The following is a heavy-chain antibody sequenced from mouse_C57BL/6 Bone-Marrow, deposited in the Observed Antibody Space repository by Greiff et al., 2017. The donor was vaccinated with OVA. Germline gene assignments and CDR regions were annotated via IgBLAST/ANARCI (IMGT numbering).Heavy chain of an antibody. J-gene: IGHJ3*01. CDR3: ARLLFAY. Sequence: VQLQQSGAELVRPGTSVKVSCKASGYAFTNYLIEWVKQRPGQGLEWIGVINPGSGGTNYNEKFKGKATLTADKSSSTAYMQLNSLTSEDSAVYFCARLLFAYWGQGTLVTVSA. V-gene: IGHV1-54*01. CDR1: GYAFTNYL. CDR2: INPGSGGT.